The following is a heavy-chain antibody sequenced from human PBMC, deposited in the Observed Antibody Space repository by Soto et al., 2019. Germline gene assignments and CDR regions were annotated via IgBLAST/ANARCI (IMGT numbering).Heavy chain of an antibody. V-gene: IGHV1-3*01. Sequence: QVHLVQSGAEVKKPGASVKVSCKASGYNFIYYPLHWVRQAPGQRLEWMGWINLGNGNTDYSQQFQGRDASTMDTSESIADMELSSLRSEYTAVDYCAREPRCGGRCYGNYVDPWGQGTLVTVSS. D-gene: IGHD2-15*01. J-gene: IGHJ5*02. CDR3: AREPRCGGRCYGNYVDP. CDR1: GYNFIYYP. CDR2: INLGNGNT.